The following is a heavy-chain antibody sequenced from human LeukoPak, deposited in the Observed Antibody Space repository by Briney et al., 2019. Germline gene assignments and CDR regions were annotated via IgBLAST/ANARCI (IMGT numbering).Heavy chain of an antibody. V-gene: IGHV4-30-2*02. D-gene: IGHD4-11*01. CDR1: GGSISSGGYY. Sequence: SETLSLTCTVSGGSISSGGYYWSWIRQPPGKGLEWIGYIYHSGSTYYNPSLKSRVTISVDRSKNQFSLKLSSVTAADTAVYYCARLDPKDYYYYMDVWGKGTTVTVSS. CDR3: ARLDPKDYYYYMDV. J-gene: IGHJ6*03. CDR2: IYHSGST.